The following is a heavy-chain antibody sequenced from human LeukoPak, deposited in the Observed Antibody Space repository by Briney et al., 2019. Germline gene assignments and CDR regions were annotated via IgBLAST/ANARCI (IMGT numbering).Heavy chain of an antibody. CDR2: IYSAGDT. CDR3: ARGYSSTLFDY. V-gene: IGHV3-53*01. J-gene: IGHJ4*02. D-gene: IGHD2-2*01. Sequence: PGGSLRLSCAASGFTFSSYGMHWVRQAPGKGLEWVSVIYSAGDTSYADSVKGRFTISRDNSKNTLYLQMDSLRAEDTAVYYCARGYSSTLFDYWGQGTLVTVSS. CDR1: GFTFSSYG.